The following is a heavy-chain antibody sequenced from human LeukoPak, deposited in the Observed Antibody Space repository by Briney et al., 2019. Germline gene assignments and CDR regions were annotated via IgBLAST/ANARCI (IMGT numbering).Heavy chain of an antibody. Sequence: ASETLSLTCTVSGGSISSGTYYWSWIRQPAGKGLEWIGRIYTSGSTNYNPSLKSRVTISLDPSKNQFSLKLSSVTAADTAVYYCARDGSGWLNWFDGWGQGTLVTVSS. CDR3: ARDGSGWLNWFDG. V-gene: IGHV4-61*02. CDR2: IYTSGST. J-gene: IGHJ5*02. CDR1: GGSISSGTYY. D-gene: IGHD6-19*01.